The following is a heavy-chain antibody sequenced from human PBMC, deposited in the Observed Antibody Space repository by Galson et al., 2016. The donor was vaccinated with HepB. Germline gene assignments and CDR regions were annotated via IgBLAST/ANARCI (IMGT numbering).Heavy chain of an antibody. CDR3: ARDLGVRGYGRVPRDAYDL. CDR1: GFTFSLYG. V-gene: IGHV3-33*01. J-gene: IGHJ3*01. D-gene: IGHD3-10*01. Sequence: SLRLSCAASGFTFSLYGMQWVRQAPGKGLEWVAVVWFDGYTKFYADSVRGRFTVSRDSSRDTVDLQMNNLRAEDTAMYFCARDLGVRGYGRVPRDAYDLWGQGTMVSVSS. CDR2: VWFDGYTK.